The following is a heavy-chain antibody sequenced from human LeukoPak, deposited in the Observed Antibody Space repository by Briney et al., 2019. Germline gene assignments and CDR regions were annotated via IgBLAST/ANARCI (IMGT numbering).Heavy chain of an antibody. CDR1: GFTFSSYW. Sequence: GGSLRLSCAVSGFTFSSYWMSWVRQAPGKGLECVANINEDGSEKYYVDSVKGRFSISRDNAKNSLYLQTNSLRAEDTAVYYCATTTHFDYWGQGILVTVSS. V-gene: IGHV3-7*01. CDR3: ATTTHFDY. D-gene: IGHD1-14*01. J-gene: IGHJ4*02. CDR2: INEDGSEK.